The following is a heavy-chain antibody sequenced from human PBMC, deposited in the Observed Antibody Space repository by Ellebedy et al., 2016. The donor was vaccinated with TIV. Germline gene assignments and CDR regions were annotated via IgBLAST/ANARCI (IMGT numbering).Heavy chain of an antibody. V-gene: IGHV1-3*01. CDR1: GYTFTSYA. CDR3: ARDQPAITMVREETFFWFDP. D-gene: IGHD3-10*01. CDR2: INAGNGNT. Sequence: ASVKVSCKASGYTFTSYAMHWVRQAPGQRLEWMGWINAGNGNTKYSQKFQGRVTITRDTSASTAYMELSSLRSEDTAVYYCARDQPAITMVREETFFWFDPWGQGTLVTVSS. J-gene: IGHJ5*02.